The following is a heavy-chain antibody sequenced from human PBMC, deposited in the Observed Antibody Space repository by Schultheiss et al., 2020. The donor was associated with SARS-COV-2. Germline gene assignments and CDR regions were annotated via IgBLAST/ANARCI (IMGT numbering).Heavy chain of an antibody. CDR1: GFTFSSYG. V-gene: IGHV3-33*06. CDR3: AKDYAAGYYYYGMDV. D-gene: IGHD6-13*01. J-gene: IGHJ6*02. CDR2: IWYDGSNK. Sequence: GESLKISCAASGFTFSSYGMHWVRQAPGKGLEWVAVIWYDGSNKYYADSVKGRFTISRDNSKNTLYLQMNSLRAEDTAVYYCAKDYAAGYYYYGMDVWGQGTTVTGSS.